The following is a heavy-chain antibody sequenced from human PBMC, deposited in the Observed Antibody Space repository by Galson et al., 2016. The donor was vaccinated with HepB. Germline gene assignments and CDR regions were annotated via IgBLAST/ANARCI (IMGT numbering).Heavy chain of an antibody. D-gene: IGHD1-7*01. CDR2: IYSGGSA. Sequence: SLRLSCAASGFTVSSKYMSWVRQAPGKGLEWVSVIYSGGSAYYADSVKGRFTISRDNSKNTLFLQMNSLRVEDTAVYYCAKAPNPGTTLYPLDYWGQGSLVTGSS. CDR1: GFTVSSKY. J-gene: IGHJ4*02. V-gene: IGHV3-53*05. CDR3: AKAPNPGTTLYPLDY.